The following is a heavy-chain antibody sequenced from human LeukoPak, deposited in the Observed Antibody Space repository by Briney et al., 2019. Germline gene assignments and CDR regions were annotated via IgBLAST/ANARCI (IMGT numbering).Heavy chain of an antibody. CDR2: IYTSGST. J-gene: IGHJ6*02. CDR1: GGSISSYY. D-gene: IGHD3-22*01. V-gene: IGHV4-4*07. CDR3: ARDFRVVVTPYYYYGMDV. Sequence: SETLSLTCTASGGSISSYYWSWIRQPAGKGLEWIGRIYTSGSTNYNPSLKSRVTMSVDTSKNQFSLKLSSVTAADTAVYYCARDFRVVVTPYYYYGMDVWGQGTTVTVSS.